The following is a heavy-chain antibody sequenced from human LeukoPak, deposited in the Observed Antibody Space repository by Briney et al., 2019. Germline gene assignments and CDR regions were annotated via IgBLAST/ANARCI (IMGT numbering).Heavy chain of an antibody. CDR3: AKGGRYNWIHLDY. D-gene: IGHD1-20*01. CDR1: GFTFSDYY. J-gene: IGHJ4*02. Sequence: GGSLRLSCAASGFTFSDYYMNWIRQAPGKGLEWVAFIRYDGSNKYYADSVKGRFTISRDNSKNTLYLQMNSLRAEDTAVYYRAKGGRYNWIHLDYWGQGTLVTVSS. V-gene: IGHV3-30*02. CDR2: IRYDGSNK.